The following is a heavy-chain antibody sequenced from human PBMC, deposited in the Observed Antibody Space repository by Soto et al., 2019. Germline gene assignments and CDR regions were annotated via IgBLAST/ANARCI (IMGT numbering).Heavy chain of an antibody. Sequence: VKFSYKAAGYTFISWGVSWVRQTPGQGLEWMGWISAYNGNTNYAQKLQGRVTMTTDTSTSTAYMELRSLRSDDTAVYYCARDCSSTSCYSDYYGMDVWGQGTTVTVSS. CDR2: ISAYNGNT. D-gene: IGHD2-2*01. V-gene: IGHV1-18*01. J-gene: IGHJ6*02. CDR1: GYTFISWG. CDR3: ARDCSSTSCYSDYYGMDV.